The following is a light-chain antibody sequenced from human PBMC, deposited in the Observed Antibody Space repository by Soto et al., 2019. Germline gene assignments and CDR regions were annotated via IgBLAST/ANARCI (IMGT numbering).Light chain of an antibody. V-gene: IGKV3-15*01. J-gene: IGKJ2*01. CDR2: GAS. Sequence: EILMTQSPATLSVSPGERATLSCRASQSVSSNLAWYQQNPGQAPRLLIYGASTRATDVPARFSGSGSGTDFTLTISSLQSEDVALYYCQQYNNCPRYTFGRRTKLEIK. CDR1: QSVSSN. CDR3: QQYNNCPRYT.